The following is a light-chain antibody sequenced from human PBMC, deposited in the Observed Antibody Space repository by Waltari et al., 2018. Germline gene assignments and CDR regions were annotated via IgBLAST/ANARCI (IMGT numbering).Light chain of an antibody. CDR3: LQYNSKPYS. CDR1: QTSNTW. J-gene: IGKJ2*03. Sequence: DIQMTQSPSSLSASVGDTVTITCRASQTSNTWLAWYQQKPGKAPKLLIYKASSLQSGVPSSFSGSGSGTDFTLIISSLQPEDFATYYCLQYNSKPYSFGQGTRVEIK. V-gene: IGKV1D-16*01. CDR2: KAS.